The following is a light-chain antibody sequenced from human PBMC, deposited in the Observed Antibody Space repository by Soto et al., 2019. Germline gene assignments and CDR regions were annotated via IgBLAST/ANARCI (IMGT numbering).Light chain of an antibody. Sequence: EIVMTQSPATLSVSPGERATLSCRASQSVSSNLAWYQQKPGQAPRLLIYGASTRATGIPARFSGSGSGTEFTLTISSLQSEDFAVYYCQHRSNWPPTFGQGTKVDI. J-gene: IGKJ1*01. CDR2: GAS. V-gene: IGKV3-15*01. CDR3: QHRSNWPPT. CDR1: QSVSSN.